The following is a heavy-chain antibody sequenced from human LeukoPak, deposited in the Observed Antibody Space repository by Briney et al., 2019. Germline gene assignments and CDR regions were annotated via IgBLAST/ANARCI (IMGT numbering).Heavy chain of an antibody. V-gene: IGHV1-46*01. J-gene: IGHJ4*02. CDR2: ISPSGGST. D-gene: IGHD3-22*01. CDR1: GYTFTSNY. CDR3: ARGESSMIVVPQSSDY. Sequence: ASVKVSCKAFGYTFTSNYMHWVRQAPGQGPEWMGVISPSGGSTTYAQKFQGRVTLTRDMSTSTDYLELSSLRSEDTAVYYCARGESSMIVVPQSSDYWGQGTLVTVSS.